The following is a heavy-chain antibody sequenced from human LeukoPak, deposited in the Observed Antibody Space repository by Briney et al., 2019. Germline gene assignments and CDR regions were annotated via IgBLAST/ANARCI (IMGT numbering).Heavy chain of an antibody. CDR1: GFTFDDYG. J-gene: IGHJ6*03. CDR2: INWNGGST. V-gene: IGHV3-20*04. CDR3: AREPTYSSTDYYYYYMDV. D-gene: IGHD6-13*01. Sequence: GGSLRLSCAASGFTFDDYGMSWVRQAPGKGLEWVSGINWNGGSTGYADSVKGRFTISRDNAKNSLYLQMNSLRAEDTALYYCAREPTYSSTDYYYYYMDVWGKGTTVTVSS.